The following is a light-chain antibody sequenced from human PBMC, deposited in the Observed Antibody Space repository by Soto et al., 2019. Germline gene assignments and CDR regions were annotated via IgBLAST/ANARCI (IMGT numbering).Light chain of an antibody. CDR3: CSYAGTNTFV. J-gene: IGLJ1*01. V-gene: IGLV2-23*01. CDR2: EGN. CDR1: SIDVGSYNL. Sequence: QSALTQPASVSGSPGQSITISCTGTSIDVGSYNLVSWYQQHTGKAPKLMIYEGNKRPSGVSNRFSGSKSANTASLTISGLQTEDEADYYCCSYAGTNTFVFGTGTKVTV.